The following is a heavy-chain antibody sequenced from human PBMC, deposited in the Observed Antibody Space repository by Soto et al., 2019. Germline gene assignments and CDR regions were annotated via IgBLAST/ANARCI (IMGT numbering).Heavy chain of an antibody. CDR1: GYTFNNYG. CDR3: ARWNWTCGYFYA. D-gene: IGHD1-1*01. CDR2: IWYDGSYK. V-gene: IGHV3-33*01. Sequence: QVQLVESGGGVVQPGRSLRLSCAASGYTFNNYGMHWVRQAPGKGLEWVAVIWYDGSYKYNADSVKGRFTISRDTSKNTRYLEMNILRGEDTAGYLCARWNWTCGYFYAWGQGTLVRVSS. J-gene: IGHJ4*02.